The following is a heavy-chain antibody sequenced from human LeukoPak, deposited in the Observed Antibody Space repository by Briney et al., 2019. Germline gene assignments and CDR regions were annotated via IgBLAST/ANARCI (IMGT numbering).Heavy chain of an antibody. J-gene: IGHJ4*02. CDR1: GGTFSSYA. CDR3: ARGGRYHDSSGYRRPPEDYFDY. V-gene: IGHV1-69*04. CDR2: IIPILGIA. D-gene: IGHD3-22*01. Sequence: SVKVSCKASGGTFSSYAISWVRQAPGQGVEWMGRIIPILGIANYAQKFQGRVTITADKSTSTAYMELSSLRSEDTAVYYCARGGRYHDSSGYRRPPEDYFDYWGQGTLVTVSS.